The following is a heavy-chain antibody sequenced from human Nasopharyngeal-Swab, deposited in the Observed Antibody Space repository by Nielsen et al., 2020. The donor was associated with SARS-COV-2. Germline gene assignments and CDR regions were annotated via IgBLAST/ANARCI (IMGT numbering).Heavy chain of an antibody. CDR3: ARDGLTYYDILTGYSWFDP. CDR2: ISSRSSTI. CDR1: GFTFSSYS. J-gene: IGHJ5*02. V-gene: IGHV3-48*02. Sequence: GGSLRLSCAASGFTFSSYSMNWVRQAPGKGLEWVSYISSRSSTIYYADSVKGRFTISRDNAKNSLYLQMNSLRDEDTAVYYCARDGLTYYDILTGYSWFDPWGQGTLVTVSS. D-gene: IGHD3-9*01.